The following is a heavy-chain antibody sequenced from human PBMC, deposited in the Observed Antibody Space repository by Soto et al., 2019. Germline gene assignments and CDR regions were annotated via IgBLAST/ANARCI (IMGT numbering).Heavy chain of an antibody. CDR1: GFTFSSYA. D-gene: IGHD1-20*01. Sequence: GGSLRLSCAASGFTFSSYAMNWVRQAPGKGLEWVGRIKSKTDGGTTDYAAPVKVRFTISRDDSKHTLYLQMNSLQTEDTAVYYCTTSLTAPFDCWGLGTLVTVSS. CDR2: IKSKTDGGTT. CDR3: TTSLTAPFDC. J-gene: IGHJ4*02. V-gene: IGHV3-15*07.